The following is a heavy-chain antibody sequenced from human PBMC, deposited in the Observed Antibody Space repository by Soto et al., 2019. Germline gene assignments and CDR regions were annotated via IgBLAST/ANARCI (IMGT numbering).Heavy chain of an antibody. CDR2: ISYDGTIR. CDR3: AQDRMVTSNFYGMDV. V-gene: IGHV3-30*18. D-gene: IGHD2-8*01. CDR1: GDSGFSFSSYG. J-gene: IGHJ6*02. Sequence: VQLVESGGGVVQPGRSLTLSCAASGDSGFSFSSYGFHWVRQAPGKGLEWVAVISYDGTIRQFAESVQGRFTVSRGNARLAVELQRNSLRPEDRAVYYCAQDRMVTSNFYGMDVCGQGPSVTVSS.